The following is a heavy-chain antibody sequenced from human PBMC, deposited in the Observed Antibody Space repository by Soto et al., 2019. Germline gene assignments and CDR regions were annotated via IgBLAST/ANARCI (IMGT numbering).Heavy chain of an antibody. J-gene: IGHJ4*02. Sequence: QVQLVQSGAEVKKPGASVKVSCKASGYIFTSYYIHWVRQAPGQGLEWMGMITPSGGSTSYAQKFQGRVTVTRDTSTSTVYMDLSSLRSEDTAVYYCARNDKSGLDYCGQGTLVTVSS. D-gene: IGHD1-1*01. V-gene: IGHV1-46*01. CDR3: ARNDKSGLDY. CDR2: ITPSGGST. CDR1: GYIFTSYY.